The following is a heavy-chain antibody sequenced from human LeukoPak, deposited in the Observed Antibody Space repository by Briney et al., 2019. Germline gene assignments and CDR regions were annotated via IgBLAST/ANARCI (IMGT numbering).Heavy chain of an antibody. CDR3: ARLVIFWSGYYPPNYYYMDV. Sequence: ASVKVSCKASGYTFTSYAMNWVRQAPGQGLEWMGWINPNSGGTNYAQKFQGRVTMTRDTSISTAYMELSRLRSDDAAVYYCARLVIFWSGYYPPNYYYMDVWGRGTTVTVSS. CDR2: INPNSGGT. D-gene: IGHD3-3*01. J-gene: IGHJ6*03. V-gene: IGHV1-2*02. CDR1: GYTFTSYA.